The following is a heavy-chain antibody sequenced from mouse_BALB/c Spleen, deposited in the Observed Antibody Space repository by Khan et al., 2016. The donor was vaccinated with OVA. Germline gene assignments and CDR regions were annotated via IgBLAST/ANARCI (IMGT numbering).Heavy chain of an antibody. J-gene: IGHJ3*01. CDR3: TRHGFVAWFTY. CDR1: GYSFTTYY. D-gene: IGHD2-2*01. Sequence: VQLQQSGPELMKPGASVKISCKASGYSFTTYYIHWVMQSHGTSLEWIGYIDPFSGSTTYNQKFKGQATLNVDKSSSTAYIHLSNLTSEDSAVYYCTRHGFVAWFTYWGQGTLVTVSA. V-gene: IGHV1S135*01. CDR2: IDPFSGST.